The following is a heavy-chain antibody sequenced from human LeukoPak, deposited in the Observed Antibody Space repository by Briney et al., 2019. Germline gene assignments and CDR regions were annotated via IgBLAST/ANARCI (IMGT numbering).Heavy chain of an antibody. CDR2: ISYVGSNN. CDR3: AKDLQQQLVLTELGFDY. D-gene: IGHD6-13*01. Sequence: PVGSLRLSCAASGVTFSGDGMHGVRQGPGEGVWRGAVISYVGSNNYYADSVKGRFTISRDNSTTSLYLKMNSLRAEDRAVYYCAKDLQQQLVLTELGFDYWGQGALVSVSS. J-gene: IGHJ4*02. CDR1: GVTFSGDG. V-gene: IGHV3-30*18.